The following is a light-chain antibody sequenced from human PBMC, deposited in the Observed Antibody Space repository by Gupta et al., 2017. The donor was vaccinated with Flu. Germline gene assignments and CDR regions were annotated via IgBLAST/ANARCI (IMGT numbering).Light chain of an antibody. Sequence: SYVLTQPPPVSVAPGRPARITWGGNNIGSKSDHWYQQKPGQAPVLVVHDDRDRPSGLPERFSGSNSGNTATLTISRIEAGDEADYCCQVWDSSGDLVVFGGGTKLTVL. CDR3: QVWDSSGDLVV. V-gene: IGLV3-21*02. CDR2: DDR. J-gene: IGLJ2*01. CDR1: NIGSKS.